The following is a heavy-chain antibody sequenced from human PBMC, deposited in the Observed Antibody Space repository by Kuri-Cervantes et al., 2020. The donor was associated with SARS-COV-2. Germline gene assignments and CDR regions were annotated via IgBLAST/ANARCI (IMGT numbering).Heavy chain of an antibody. Sequence: ASVKVSCKASGYTFMELSIHWVRQTPGEGLEWMGGFDREDGKVVYAQRFQGRVTLTDDSFADTTYMELINLQSADAATYFCTTGGLFLFVESASPPVWGQGAMVTVSS. CDR3: TTGGLFLFVESASPPV. V-gene: IGHV1-24*01. CDR2: FDREDGKV. D-gene: IGHD3-10*02. CDR1: GYTFMELS. J-gene: IGHJ3*01.